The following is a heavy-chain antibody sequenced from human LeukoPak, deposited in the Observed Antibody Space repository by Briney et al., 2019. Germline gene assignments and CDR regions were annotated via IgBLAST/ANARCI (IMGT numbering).Heavy chain of an antibody. CDR3: ARVTGYRIEDYFDY. Sequence: PSETLSLTCTVSGGSISSSSYYWGWIRQPPGKGLGWIGSIYYSGSTYYNPSLKSRVTISVDTSKNQFSLKLRSVTAADTAVYYCARVTGYRIEDYFDYWGQGTLVTVSS. V-gene: IGHV4-39*07. CDR1: GGSISSSSYY. J-gene: IGHJ4*02. CDR2: IYYSGST. D-gene: IGHD6-13*01.